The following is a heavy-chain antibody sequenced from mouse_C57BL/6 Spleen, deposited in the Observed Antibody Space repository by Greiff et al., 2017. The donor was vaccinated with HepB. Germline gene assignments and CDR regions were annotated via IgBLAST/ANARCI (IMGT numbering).Heavy chain of an antibody. D-gene: IGHD1-1*01. CDR2: IYPRDGST. V-gene: IGHV1-85*01. Sequence: QVQLKESGPELVKPGASVKLSCKASGYTFTSYDINWVKQRPGQGLEWIGWIYPRDGSTKYNEKFKGKATLTVDTSSSTAYMELHSLTSEDSAVYFCAAVVAEAMDYWGQGTSVTVSS. CDR3: AAVVAEAMDY. CDR1: GYTFTSYD. J-gene: IGHJ4*01.